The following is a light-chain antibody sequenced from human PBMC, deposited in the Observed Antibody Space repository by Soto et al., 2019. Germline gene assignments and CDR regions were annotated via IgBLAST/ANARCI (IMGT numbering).Light chain of an antibody. CDR3: QQSFSTPQT. CDR1: QTISTY. CDR2: ATS. J-gene: IGKJ2*01. V-gene: IGKV1-39*01. Sequence: DIEMTQSPSSLSASVGDRVTITCRASQTISTYLNWYQQKSGEAPKLLIYATSRLRGGVPSRFSGSGSGTDFTLTINSLQSEVFATYFCQQSFSTPQTFGQGTKLAI.